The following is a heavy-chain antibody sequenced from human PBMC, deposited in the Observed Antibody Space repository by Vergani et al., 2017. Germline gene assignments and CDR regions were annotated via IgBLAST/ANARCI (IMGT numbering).Heavy chain of an antibody. D-gene: IGHD3-10*01. CDR1: GGSISSMRYY. V-gene: IGHV4-61*02. J-gene: IGHJ6*02. Sequence: QVQLQESGPGLGKPSQTLSLTCTGSGGSISSMRYYWSWSRQPAGKGREGIGRWYTSVSTNYNPSLKSRVTISVDTSKNQFSLKLSSVTAADTAVYYCARDPYYYGSGSSRPYYYYYYGMDVWGQGTTVTVSS. CDR3: ARDPYYYGSGSSRPYYYYYYGMDV. CDR2: WYTSVST.